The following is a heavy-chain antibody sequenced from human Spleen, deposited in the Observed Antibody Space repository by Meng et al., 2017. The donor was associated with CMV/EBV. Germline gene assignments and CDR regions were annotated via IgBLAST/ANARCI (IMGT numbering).Heavy chain of an antibody. Sequence: LTCTVSGGSMSRGAYHWAWIRQPPGKGLEWIRSIYCDDDTFYSPSLKSRVTISGDTSKNQFSLKVSSLAAADTAVYYCALTAVNWFDPWGQGTLVTVSS. CDR3: ALTAVNWFDP. CDR2: IYCDDDT. V-gene: IGHV4-39*07. J-gene: IGHJ5*02. CDR1: GGSMSRGAYH. D-gene: IGHD1-20*01.